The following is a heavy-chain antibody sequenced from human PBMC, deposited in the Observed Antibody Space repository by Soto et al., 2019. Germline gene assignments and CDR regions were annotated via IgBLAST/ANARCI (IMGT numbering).Heavy chain of an antibody. CDR2: IWYDGSNK. Sequence: PGGSLRLSCAASGFTFSSYGMHWVRQAPGKGLEWVAVIWYDGSNKYYADSVKGRFTISRDNSKNTLYLQMNSLRAEDTAVYYCAKDVWELPHRFDYWGQGTLVTVSS. V-gene: IGHV3-33*06. CDR3: AKDVWELPHRFDY. J-gene: IGHJ4*02. CDR1: GFTFSSYG. D-gene: IGHD1-26*01.